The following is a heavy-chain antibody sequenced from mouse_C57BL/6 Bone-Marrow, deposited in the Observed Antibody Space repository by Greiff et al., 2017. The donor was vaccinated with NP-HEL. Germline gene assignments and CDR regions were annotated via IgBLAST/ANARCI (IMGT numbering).Heavy chain of an antibody. CDR1: GFNIKNTY. Sequence: EVKLQESVAELVRPGASVKLSCTASGFNIKNTYMHWVKQRPEQGLEWIGRIDPANGNTKYAPKFQGKATITADTSSNTAYLQLSSLTSEDTAIYYCARGEVYDGYYDAMDYWGQGTSVTVSS. CDR2: IDPANGNT. D-gene: IGHD2-3*01. V-gene: IGHV14-3*01. CDR3: ARGEVYDGYYDAMDY. J-gene: IGHJ4*01.